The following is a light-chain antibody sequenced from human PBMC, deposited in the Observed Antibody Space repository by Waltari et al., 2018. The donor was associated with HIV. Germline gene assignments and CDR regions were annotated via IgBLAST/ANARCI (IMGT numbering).Light chain of an antibody. CDR3: QHRSNRPL. CDR2: DAS. J-gene: IGKJ5*01. Sequence: EIVLTQSPATLSLSPGERATLSCRASQSVSNYLAWYQQRPGQAPRLLIFDASNRAACIAARFSGSGSGTDFTLTISSLEPEDFAVYYCQHRSNRPLFGQGTRLEIK. V-gene: IGKV3-11*01. CDR1: QSVSNY.